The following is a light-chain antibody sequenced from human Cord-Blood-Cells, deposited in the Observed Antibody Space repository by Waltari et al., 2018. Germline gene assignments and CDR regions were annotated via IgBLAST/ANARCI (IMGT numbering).Light chain of an antibody. CDR1: NIGSKS. CDR3: QVWDSSSDHPV. J-gene: IGLJ3*02. V-gene: IGLV3-21*04. Sequence: SYVLTQPPSVSVAPGKTARITCGGNNIGSKSVHWYQQKPGQAPVLVIDYDSDRPSGIPERFSGSNSGNTATLTLSRVEAGDEADYYCQVWDSSSDHPVFGGGTRLTVL. CDR2: YDS.